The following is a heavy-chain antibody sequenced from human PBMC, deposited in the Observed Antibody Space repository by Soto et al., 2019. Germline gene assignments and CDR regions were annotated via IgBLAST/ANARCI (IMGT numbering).Heavy chain of an antibody. D-gene: IGHD6-19*01. CDR3: ATDIAVASTCLWFVYCLDV. CDR1: GFTFSSYG. CDR2: ISHDGNTQ. V-gene: IGHV3-30*03. J-gene: IGHJ6*02. Sequence: PGGSLRLSWAPSGFTFSSYGMHGVLHAPGKGLEWVALISHDGNTQYYADSVKGRFSISRDNSKNTLYLQMHSLRAEDTAIYYCATDIAVASTCLWFVYCLDVWGQGTLVTVSS.